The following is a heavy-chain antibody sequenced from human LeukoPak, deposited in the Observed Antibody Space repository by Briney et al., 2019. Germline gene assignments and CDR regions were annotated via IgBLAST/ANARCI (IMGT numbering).Heavy chain of an antibody. D-gene: IGHD6-6*01. CDR1: GGSFSGYY. J-gene: IGHJ5*02. V-gene: IGHV4-34*01. Sequence: SETLSLTCAVYGGSFSGYYWSRIRQPPGKGLEWIGEINHSGSTNYNPSLKSRVTISVDTSKNQFSLKLSSVTAADTAVYYCARGGAARPRGWFDPWGQGTLVTVSS. CDR3: ARGGAARPRGWFDP. CDR2: INHSGST.